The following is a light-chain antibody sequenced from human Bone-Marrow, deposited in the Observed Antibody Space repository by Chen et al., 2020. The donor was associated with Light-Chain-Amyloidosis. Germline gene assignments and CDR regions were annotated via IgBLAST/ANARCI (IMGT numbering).Light chain of an antibody. CDR3: QSYDTALLSLV. J-gene: IGLJ2*01. CDR1: RSNLGAGYD. Sequence: QSVLTLPTSMSEAPGQRVTISSTGSRSNLGAGYDVHCYQQLPGTSPKLLIYDSDIRPSGVPDRFSASKSGPSASLSITGLQVADEADYYCQSYDTALLSLVFGGGTKLTV. V-gene: IGLV1-40*01. CDR2: DSD.